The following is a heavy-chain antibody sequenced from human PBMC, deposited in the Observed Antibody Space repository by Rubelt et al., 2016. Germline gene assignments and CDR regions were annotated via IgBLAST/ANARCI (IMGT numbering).Heavy chain of an antibody. D-gene: IGHD3-22*01. CDR3: ARYYYDSSGYVYFDY. CDR2: HNAGNGNT. V-gene: IGHV1-3*01. CDR1: GYTFTSYA. Sequence: QVQLVQSGAEVKKPGASVKVSCKASGYTFTSYAMHWVRQAPGQRLEWMGWHNAGNGNTKYSQKFQGRVTITRDTSASTAYMELSSLRSEDTAVYYCARYYYDSSGYVYFDYWGQGTLVTVSS. J-gene: IGHJ4*02.